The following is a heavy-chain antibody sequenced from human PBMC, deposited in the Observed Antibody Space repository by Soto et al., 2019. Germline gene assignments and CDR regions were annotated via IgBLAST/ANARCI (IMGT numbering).Heavy chain of an antibody. CDR2: TYYSSTWYN. D-gene: IGHD2-8*01. CDR3: ARATHGAHWFDP. CDR1: GDSVSSNSAT. V-gene: IGHV6-1*01. J-gene: IGHJ5*02. Sequence: QVQLQQSGPGLVQPSQTLSLTCTISGDSVSSNSATWNWIRQSPSRGLEWLGRTYYSSTWYNEYAVSVISRIAINPDTSKNQFSLHLNSVTPKDTAVYSCARATHGAHWFDPWGQGTLVTVSS.